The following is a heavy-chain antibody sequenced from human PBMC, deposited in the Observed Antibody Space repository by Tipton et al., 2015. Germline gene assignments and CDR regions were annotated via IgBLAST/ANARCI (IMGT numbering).Heavy chain of an antibody. V-gene: IGHV3-21*01. CDR2: ISSSSSYI. Sequence: SLRLSCAASGFTVSSKYMSRVRQAPGKGLEWVSSISSSSSYIYYADSVKGRFTISRDNAKNSLYLQMNSLRAEDTAVYYCARDAGSGSYGLLVDYWGQGTLVTVSS. CDR1: GFTVSSKY. J-gene: IGHJ4*02. CDR3: ARDAGSGSYGLLVDY. D-gene: IGHD5-18*01.